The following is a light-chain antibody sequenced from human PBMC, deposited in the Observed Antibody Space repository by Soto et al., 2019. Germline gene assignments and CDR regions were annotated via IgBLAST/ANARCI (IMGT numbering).Light chain of an antibody. CDR3: ATWDSSLSGGV. CDR2: DDD. V-gene: IGLV1-51*01. CDR1: GSNIGNNH. J-gene: IGLJ3*02. Sequence: QSVLTQPPSVSAAPGQRVTISCSGSGSNIGNNHVSWYRQLPGTAPKLLIFDDDKRPSGIPDRFSGSKSGTSATLGITGLQTGDEGDYYCATWDSSLSGGVFGGGTKVTVL.